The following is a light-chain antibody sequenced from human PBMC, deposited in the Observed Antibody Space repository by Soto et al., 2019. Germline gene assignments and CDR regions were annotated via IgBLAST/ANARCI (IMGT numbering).Light chain of an antibody. V-gene: IGKV4-1*01. CDR3: QQYYSTPLT. J-gene: IGKJ4*01. CDR2: WAS. Sequence: DSVMTQSTDSLSVSLGERATLNCKSSQSVLHSSNNKNYLAWYQQKPGQPPKLLIYWASTRESGVPDRFSGSGSGTDFTLTISSLQAEDVAVYYCQQYYSTPLTFGGRSKVDVK. CDR1: QSVLHSSNNKNY.